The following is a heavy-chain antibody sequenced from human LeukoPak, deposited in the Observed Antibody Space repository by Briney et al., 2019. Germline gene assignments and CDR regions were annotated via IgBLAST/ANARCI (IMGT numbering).Heavy chain of an antibody. CDR3: ASGEDFDY. CDR1: GYTFTKYD. J-gene: IGHJ4*02. CDR2: ISAYNGNT. D-gene: IGHD3-10*01. V-gene: IGHV1-18*01. Sequence: ASVKVSCKASGYTFTKYDINWVRQATGQGLEWMGWISAYNGNTNYAQKLQGRVTMTTDTSTNTAYMELRSLRSDDTAVYYCASGEDFDYWGQGTLVTVSS.